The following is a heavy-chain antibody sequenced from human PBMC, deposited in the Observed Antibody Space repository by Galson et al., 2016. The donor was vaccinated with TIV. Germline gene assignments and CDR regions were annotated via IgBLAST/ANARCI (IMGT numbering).Heavy chain of an antibody. CDR3: ARFCSGESCPSVNGFDI. Sequence: SVKVSCKASGYTFTKYALHWLRQAPGQRLEWMGWVSGGSGNTKYSQKFQGKVSLTRDSSANTAYMVLSSLRSEDTAVYYCARFCSGESCPSVNGFDIWGQGTKVFVSS. V-gene: IGHV1-3*01. J-gene: IGHJ3*02. D-gene: IGHD3-3*01. CDR1: GYTFTKYA. CDR2: VSGGSGNT.